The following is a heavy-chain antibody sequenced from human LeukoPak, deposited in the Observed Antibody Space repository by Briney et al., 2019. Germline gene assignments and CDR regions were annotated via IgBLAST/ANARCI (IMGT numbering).Heavy chain of an antibody. Sequence: ASVKVSCKVSGYTLTELSMHWVRQAPGKGLEWMGRFDPEDGETIYAQKFQGRVTMTEDTSTDTAYMELSSLRSEDTAVYYCATAPLYYYGSGSPRYYYMDVWGKGTTVTISS. CDR3: ATAPLYYYGSGSPRYYYMDV. CDR1: GYTLTELS. J-gene: IGHJ6*03. CDR2: FDPEDGET. V-gene: IGHV1-24*01. D-gene: IGHD3-10*01.